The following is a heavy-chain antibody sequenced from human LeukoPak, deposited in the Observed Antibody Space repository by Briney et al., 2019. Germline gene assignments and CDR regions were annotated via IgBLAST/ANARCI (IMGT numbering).Heavy chain of an antibody. CDR1: GGSISSSSYY. CDR3: AREVRVGRSSWYGFYYFDY. CDR2: IYYSGST. D-gene: IGHD6-13*01. J-gene: IGHJ4*02. Sequence: PSETLSLTCTVSGGSISSSSYYWGWIRQPPGKGLEWIGSIYYSGSTYYNPSLKSRVTISVDTSKNQFSLKLSSVTAADTAVYYCAREVRVGRSSWYGFYYFDYWGQGTLVTVSS. V-gene: IGHV4-39*02.